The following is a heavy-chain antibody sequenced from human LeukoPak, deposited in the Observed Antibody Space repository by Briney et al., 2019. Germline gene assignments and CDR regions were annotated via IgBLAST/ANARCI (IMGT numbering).Heavy chain of an antibody. CDR1: GGSISSYY. CDR3: ARVSYSRDFDY. D-gene: IGHD6-13*01. V-gene: IGHV4-4*07. J-gene: IGHJ4*02. CDR2: IYASGTT. Sequence: SETLSLTCTVSGGSISSYYWSWIRQPAGKGLEWIGRIYASGTTNYNPSLKSRVTMSVDTSKNQFSLKLSSVTAADTAVYFCARVSYSRDFDYWSQGTLVTVSS.